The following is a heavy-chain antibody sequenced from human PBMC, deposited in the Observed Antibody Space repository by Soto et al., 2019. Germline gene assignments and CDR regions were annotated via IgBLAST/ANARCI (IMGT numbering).Heavy chain of an antibody. J-gene: IGHJ3*02. Sequence: QVQLVQSGAEVKKPGSSVKVSCKASGGTFSSYAISWVRQDPGQGLEWMGGIIPIFGTANYAQKFQGRVTITAYESTSTAYMELSSLRSEDTAVYYCARDRDCSGGSCYFLHAFDIWGQGTMVTVSS. CDR1: GGTFSSYA. D-gene: IGHD2-15*01. V-gene: IGHV1-69*01. CDR3: ARDRDCSGGSCYFLHAFDI. CDR2: IIPIFGTA.